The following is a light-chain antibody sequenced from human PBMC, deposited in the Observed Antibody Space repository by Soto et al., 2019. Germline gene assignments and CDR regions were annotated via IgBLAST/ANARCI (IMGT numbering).Light chain of an antibody. CDR2: EVS. CDR1: NSDVGAHRF. CDR3: TSYTSTSHYV. J-gene: IGLJ1*01. V-gene: IGLV2-14*01. Sequence: QSALTQPASVSGSPGQSITISCTGTNSDVGAHRFVFWYQQHPGKAPKLMIYEVSHRPSGISDRFSGSKSGNTASLTISGLQAEDEADYYCTSYTSTSHYVFGTGTKVTVL.